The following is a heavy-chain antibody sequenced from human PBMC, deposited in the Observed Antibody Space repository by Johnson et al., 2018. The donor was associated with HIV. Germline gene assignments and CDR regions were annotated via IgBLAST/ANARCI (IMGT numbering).Heavy chain of an antibody. CDR2: INSDGSST. CDR3: ARDPGPVEMGGDAFEI. J-gene: IGHJ3*02. D-gene: IGHD5-24*01. CDR1: GFTFSSYW. Sequence: VQLVESGGGLVQPGGSLRLSCAASGFTFSSYWMHWVRQAPGKGLVWVSRINSDGSSTSYADSVKGRFTISRDNAKNTLYLQMNRLRAEDTAVYSCARDPGPVEMGGDAFEIWGQGTMVTVSS. V-gene: IGHV3-74*01.